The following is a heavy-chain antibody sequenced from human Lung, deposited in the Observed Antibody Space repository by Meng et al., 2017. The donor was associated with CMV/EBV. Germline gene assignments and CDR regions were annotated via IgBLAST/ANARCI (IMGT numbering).Heavy chain of an antibody. CDR2: IKQDGSEK. Sequence: SCAASGFTFSTSWMSWVRQAPGKGLEWVASIKQDGSEKYYVDSVKGRFTISRDNAKNSLYLQMNSLRAEDTAVYYCARTLRTPDYWGQGTRVTVDS. J-gene: IGHJ4*02. V-gene: IGHV3-7*01. D-gene: IGHD5/OR15-5a*01. CDR1: GFTFSTSW. CDR3: ARTLRTPDY.